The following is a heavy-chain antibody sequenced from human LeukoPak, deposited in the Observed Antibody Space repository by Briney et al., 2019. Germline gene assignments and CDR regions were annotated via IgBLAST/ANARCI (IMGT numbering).Heavy chain of an antibody. CDR3: AKWGDYDVLTGYYVSDF. D-gene: IGHD3-9*01. CDR2: ISYDGSKK. Sequence: GRSLRLSCAASGFTFSSYAMHWVRQAPGKGLEWVAVISYDGSKKYHADSVKGRFTLSRDSSKNTLYLQMNSLRADDTAVYYCAKWGDYDVLTGYYVSDFWGQGTLVTVSS. V-gene: IGHV3-30-3*02. CDR1: GFTFSSYA. J-gene: IGHJ4*02.